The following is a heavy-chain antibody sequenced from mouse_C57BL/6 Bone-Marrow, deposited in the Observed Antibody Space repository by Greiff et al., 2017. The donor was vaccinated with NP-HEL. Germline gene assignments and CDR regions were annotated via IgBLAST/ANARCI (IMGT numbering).Heavy chain of an antibody. CDR1: GYTFTSYW. J-gene: IGHJ3*01. D-gene: IGHD1-1*01. V-gene: IGHV1-59*01. CDR3: ARRWDYGSRRGFAY. Sequence: QVQLQQPGAELVRPGTSVKLSCKASGYTFTSYWMHWVKQRPGQGLEWIGVIDPSDSYTNYNQKFKGKATLTVDTSSSTAYMQLSSLTSEDSAVYYCARRWDYGSRRGFAYGGQGTLVTVSA. CDR2: IDPSDSYT.